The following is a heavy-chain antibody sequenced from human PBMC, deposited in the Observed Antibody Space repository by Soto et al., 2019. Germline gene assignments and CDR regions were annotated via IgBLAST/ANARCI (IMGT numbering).Heavy chain of an antibody. CDR3: ARTGSLGAFDY. CDR1: GGSSSSCY. V-gene: IGHV4-59*01. J-gene: IGHJ4*02. Sequence: SQILSPTYTVAGGSSSSCYWSWVRQPPGKGLEWIGYIYYSGSTNYNPSLKSRVAISVDTSKNQFSLKLSSVTAADTAVYYCARTGSLGAFDYWGQGTLLTVSS. CDR2: IYYSGST.